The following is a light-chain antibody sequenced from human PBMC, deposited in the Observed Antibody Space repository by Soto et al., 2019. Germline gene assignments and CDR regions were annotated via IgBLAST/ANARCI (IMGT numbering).Light chain of an antibody. V-gene: IGKV1-5*01. CDR1: QSISSW. J-gene: IGKJ2*02. CDR3: QQYNSYEGT. Sequence: DLPMTQSPSTLSASVGDRVTITCRASQSISSWLAWYQQKPGKAPKLLIYDASSLESGVPSRFSGSGSGTEFTLTISSLQPDDFATYYCQQYNSYEGTFGQGTKLEIK. CDR2: DAS.